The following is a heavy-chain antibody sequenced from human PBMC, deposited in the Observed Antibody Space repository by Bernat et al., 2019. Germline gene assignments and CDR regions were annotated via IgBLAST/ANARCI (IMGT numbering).Heavy chain of an antibody. CDR1: GYSFTSYW. V-gene: IGHV5-51*03. D-gene: IGHD6-13*01. J-gene: IGHJ2*01. Sequence: EVQLVQSGAEVKKPGESLKISCKGSGYSFTSYWIGWVRQMPGKGLEWMGIIYPGDSDTRYSPSFQGQVTISADKSISTAYLQWSSLKASDTAMYYCARIPRMYSSSPPRWYFDLWGRGTLVTVSS. CDR3: ARIPRMYSSSPPRWYFDL. CDR2: IYPGDSDT.